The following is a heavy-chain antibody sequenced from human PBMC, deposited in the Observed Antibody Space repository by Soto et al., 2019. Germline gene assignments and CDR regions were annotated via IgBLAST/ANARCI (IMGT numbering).Heavy chain of an antibody. CDR2: ISGSGGTT. D-gene: IGHD3-3*01. J-gene: IGHJ6*02. Sequence: GGSLRLSCAASGFTFTTAWINWVRQAPGKGLEWVSTISGSGGTTYYSDSVKGRFTISRDNSKNTLYLQVNSLRAEDTAVYYCAKDPYVTIFGVVPIPYYYYGMDVWGQGTTVTVSS. CDR1: GFTFTTAW. CDR3: AKDPYVTIFGVVPIPYYYYGMDV. V-gene: IGHV3-23*01.